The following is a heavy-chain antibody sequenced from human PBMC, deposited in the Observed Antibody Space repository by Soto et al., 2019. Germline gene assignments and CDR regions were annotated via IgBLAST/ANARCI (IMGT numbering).Heavy chain of an antibody. CDR3: AREGSYSAYNVASEIQLWSFDS. V-gene: IGHV4-61*10. Sequence: PSETLSLTCTVSGGSVSNSNYYWSWIRQPAGKGLEWIGRIFSSGRPNYNPSNYNPSLKSRVTMSVDTSNNQFSLKLNSMTAADTALYYCAREGSYSAYNVASEIQLWSFDSWGQGILVTVSS. CDR1: GGSVSNSNYY. CDR2: IFSSGRPNYNPS. D-gene: IGHD5-18*01. J-gene: IGHJ4*02.